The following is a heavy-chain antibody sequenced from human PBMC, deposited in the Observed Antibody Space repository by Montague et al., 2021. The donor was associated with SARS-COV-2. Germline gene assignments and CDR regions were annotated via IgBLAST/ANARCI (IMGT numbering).Heavy chain of an antibody. D-gene: IGHD5-18*01. CDR3: ASGYSYGNEFDY. J-gene: IGHJ4*02. Sequence: SLILSCAASGFTFSSYTIHWVRQAPGKGLEWVSAISNNGSNIYYXDSVKGRFTISRDNSKNTLYLQMNSLRAEDTAVYYCASGYSYGNEFDYWGQGTLVTVSS. CDR1: GFTFSSYT. V-gene: IGHV3-30-3*01. CDR2: ISNNGSNI.